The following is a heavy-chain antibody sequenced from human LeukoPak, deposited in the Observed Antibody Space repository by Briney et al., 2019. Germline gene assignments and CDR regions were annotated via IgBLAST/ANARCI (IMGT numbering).Heavy chain of an antibody. Sequence: GGSLRLSCGASGATFSRYWMHWVRQAPGNGLVWVSRVKSDGSDTIYADSVKGRFTISRDNAKNTLYLQMDSLRAEDTAVYYCTTGIGNYYYYWGQGTLVTVAS. J-gene: IGHJ4*02. CDR3: TTGIGNYYYY. V-gene: IGHV3-74*01. CDR2: VKSDGSDT. D-gene: IGHD3-10*01. CDR1: GATFSRYW.